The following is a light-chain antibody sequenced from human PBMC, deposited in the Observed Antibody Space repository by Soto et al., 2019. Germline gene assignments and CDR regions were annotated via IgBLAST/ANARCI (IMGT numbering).Light chain of an antibody. J-gene: IGLJ2*01. CDR1: SSDVGGYNY. V-gene: IGLV2-8*01. CDR3: SSYAGSNHVV. Sequence: QSALTQPPSAPGPPGQSVTISCTGTSSDVGGYNYVSWYQQHPGKAPKLMIYEVSKRPSGVPDRFSGSKSGNTASLTVSGLQAEDESDYYCSSYAGSNHVVFGGGTKLTVL. CDR2: EVS.